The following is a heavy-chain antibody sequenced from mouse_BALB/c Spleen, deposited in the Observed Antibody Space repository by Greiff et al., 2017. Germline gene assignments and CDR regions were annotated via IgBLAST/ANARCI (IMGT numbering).Heavy chain of an antibody. J-gene: IGHJ4*01. D-gene: IGHD2-10*02. Sequence: DVKLVESGGGLVKLGGSLKLSCAASGFTFSSYYMSWVRQTPEKRLELVAAINSNGGSTYYPDTVKGRFTISRDNAKNTLYLQMSSLKSEDTALYYCARRRPYGNYYAMDYWGQGTSVTVSS. V-gene: IGHV5-6-2*01. CDR1: GFTFSSYY. CDR2: INSNGGST. CDR3: ARRRPYGNYYAMDY.